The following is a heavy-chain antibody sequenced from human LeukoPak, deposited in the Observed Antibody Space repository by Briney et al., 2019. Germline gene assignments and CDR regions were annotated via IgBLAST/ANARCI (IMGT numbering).Heavy chain of an antibody. J-gene: IGHJ4*02. D-gene: IGHD5-24*01. Sequence: GGSLRLSCAASGFTFSTYGMHWVRQAPGKGLEWVAFIRYDGSNKYYADSVKGRFTISRDNSKNTLYLQMNSLRAEDTAVYYCAKDLGGYNDGRDPFDYWGQGTLVTVSS. CDR3: AKDLGGYNDGRDPFDY. CDR2: IRYDGSNK. CDR1: GFTFSTYG. V-gene: IGHV3-30*02.